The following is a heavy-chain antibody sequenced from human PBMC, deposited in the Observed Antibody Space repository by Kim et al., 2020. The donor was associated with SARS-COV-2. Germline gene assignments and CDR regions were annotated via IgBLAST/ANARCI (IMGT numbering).Heavy chain of an antibody. V-gene: IGHV3-23*01. CDR1: GFTFSSYA. J-gene: IGHJ4*02. D-gene: IGHD3-22*01. CDR2: ISGRGDSK. Sequence: GGSLRLSCAASGFTFSSYAMTWVRQAPGKGLEWVSAISGRGDSKFYADSVKGRFTISRDNSKNTLYLQMSSLRAEDTALYYCAKASSHGNFYDTRGYYRMFDFWGQGTLVTVSS. CDR3: AKASSHGNFYDTRGYYRMFDF.